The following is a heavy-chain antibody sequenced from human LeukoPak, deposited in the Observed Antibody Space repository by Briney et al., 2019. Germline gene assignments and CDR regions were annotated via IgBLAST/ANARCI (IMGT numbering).Heavy chain of an antibody. D-gene: IGHD3-10*01. Sequence: NPSETLSLTCAVYGGSFSGYFWSWIRQPPGKGLEWIGEINHSGSTNYNPSLKSRVTISADTSKNQFSLNLSSVTAADTAIYYCARENAGYWGQGTLVTVSS. CDR2: INHSGST. J-gene: IGHJ4*02. CDR3: ARENAGY. CDR1: GGSFSGYF. V-gene: IGHV4-34*01.